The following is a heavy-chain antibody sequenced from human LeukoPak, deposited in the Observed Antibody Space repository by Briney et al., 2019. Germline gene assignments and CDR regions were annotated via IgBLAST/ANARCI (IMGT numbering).Heavy chain of an antibody. D-gene: IGHD1-26*01. CDR2: IGSSGSTI. Sequence: GGSLRLSCAASGFTFSSYEMNWVRQAPGKGLEWVSYIGSSGSTIYYADSVKGRFTISRDNAKSSLYLQMNSLRAEDTAVYYCASNSGSAGPLYFDYWGQGALVTVSS. V-gene: IGHV3-48*03. CDR1: GFTFSSYE. J-gene: IGHJ4*02. CDR3: ASNSGSAGPLYFDY.